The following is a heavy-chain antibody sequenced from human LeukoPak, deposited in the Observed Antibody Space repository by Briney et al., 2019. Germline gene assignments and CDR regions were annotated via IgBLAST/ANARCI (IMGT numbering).Heavy chain of an antibody. D-gene: IGHD6-13*01. Sequence: GGSLRLSCAASGFTFSSYSMNWVRQAPGKGLEWVSSISSSSSYIYYADSVKGRFTISRDNAKNSLYLQMNSLRAEDTAVYYCAKDHSSSWYGFDYWGQGTLVTVSS. CDR3: AKDHSSSWYGFDY. J-gene: IGHJ4*02. CDR1: GFTFSSYS. V-gene: IGHV3-21*01. CDR2: ISSSSSYI.